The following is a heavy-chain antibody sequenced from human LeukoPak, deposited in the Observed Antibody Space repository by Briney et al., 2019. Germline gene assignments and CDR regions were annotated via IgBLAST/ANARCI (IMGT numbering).Heavy chain of an antibody. CDR3: AKDQWELLGFDY. Sequence: GGSLRLSCAASGFTFSSYAMSWVRQAPGKGLEWVSAISGRGGSTYYADSVKGRFTISRDNSKNTLYLQMNSLRAEDTAVYYCAKDQWELLGFDYWGQGTLVTVSS. CDR2: ISGRGGST. J-gene: IGHJ4*02. V-gene: IGHV3-23*01. CDR1: GFTFSSYA. D-gene: IGHD1-26*01.